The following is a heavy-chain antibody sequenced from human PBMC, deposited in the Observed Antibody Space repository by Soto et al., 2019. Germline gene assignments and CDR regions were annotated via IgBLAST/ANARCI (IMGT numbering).Heavy chain of an antibody. CDR1: GFAFSDPY. CDR3: ARGGASVTTPFDY. CDR2: ISSSGSTI. D-gene: IGHD4-17*01. J-gene: IGHJ4*02. V-gene: IGHV3-11*01. Sequence: VQLVESGGGLVKPGGSLRLSCAASGFAFSDPYMSWIRQAPGKGLEWISYISSSGSTIYYADSVKGRFTISRDNAKKSLYLHMDSLTADDTAVYYCARGGASVTTPFDYWGQGTQVTVSS.